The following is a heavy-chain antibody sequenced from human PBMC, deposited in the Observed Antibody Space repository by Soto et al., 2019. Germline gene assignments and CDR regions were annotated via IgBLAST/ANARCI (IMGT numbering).Heavy chain of an antibody. CDR2: IYYSGST. D-gene: IGHD3-10*01. J-gene: IGHJ3*02. CDR1: GGSISSSSYY. Sequence: PLETLSLTCTVSGGSISSSSYYWSWIRQPPGKGLEWIGYIYYSGSTNYNPSLKSRVTISVDTSKNQFSLKLSSVTAADTAVYYCARVRRGALWFGEKMTAFDIWGQGTMVTVSS. V-gene: IGHV4-61*05. CDR3: ARVRRGALWFGEKMTAFDI.